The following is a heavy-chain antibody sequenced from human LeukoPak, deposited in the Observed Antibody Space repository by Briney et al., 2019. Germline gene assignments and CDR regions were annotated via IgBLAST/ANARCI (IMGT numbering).Heavy chain of an antibody. J-gene: IGHJ5*02. CDR1: GGTFSSYG. Sequence: GSSVKVSCKASGGTFSSYGISWVRQAPGQGLEWMGGIIPMFTTANYAQNFQGRVTISADKSTSTAYMELRSLRSDDTAVYYCARVDDYGKAWFDPWGQGTLVTVSS. CDR3: ARVDDYGKAWFDP. D-gene: IGHD4-17*01. V-gene: IGHV1-69*06. CDR2: IIPMFTTA.